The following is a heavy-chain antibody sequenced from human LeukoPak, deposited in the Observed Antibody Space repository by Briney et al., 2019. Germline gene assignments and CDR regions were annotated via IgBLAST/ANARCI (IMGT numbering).Heavy chain of an antibody. CDR1: GFTFSDYY. CDR2: ISSSGSTI. D-gene: IGHD2-2*01. CDR3: ARENGDIVVVPAANDY. Sequence: GGSLRLSCAASGFTFSDYYMSWIRQAPGKGLEWVSYISSSGSTICYADSVKGRFTISRDNAKNSLYLQMNSLRAEDTAVYYCARENGDIVVVPAANDYWGQGTLVTVSS. J-gene: IGHJ4*02. V-gene: IGHV3-11*01.